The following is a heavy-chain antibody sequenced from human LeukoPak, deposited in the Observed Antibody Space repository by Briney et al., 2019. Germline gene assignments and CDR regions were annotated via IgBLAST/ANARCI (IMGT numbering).Heavy chain of an antibody. CDR3: ARAEVAAPREDI. Sequence: GGSLRLSCAASGFSFSSYWMSWVRQAPGKGLEWVANINQDGSIKNYADSVKGRFTISRDNAKNSLYLQMKSLRAEDTAVYYCARAEVAAPREDIWGQGTLVIVSS. V-gene: IGHV3-7*01. CDR1: GFSFSSYW. CDR2: INQDGSIK. J-gene: IGHJ3*02. D-gene: IGHD1-26*01.